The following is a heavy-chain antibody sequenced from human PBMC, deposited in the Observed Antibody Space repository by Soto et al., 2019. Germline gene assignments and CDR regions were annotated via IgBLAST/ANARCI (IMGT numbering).Heavy chain of an antibody. CDR3: ARDSNNHYYNYNWFDP. CDR1: GYTFTSYG. CDR2: ISAYNGNT. J-gene: IGHJ5*02. V-gene: IGHV1-18*04. D-gene: IGHD1-20*01. Sequence: ASVKVSCKASGYTFTSYGISWVRQAPGQGLEWMGWISAYNGNTNYAQKLQGRVTMTTDTSTSTAYMELRSLRSDDTAAYYCARDSNNHYYNYNWFDPWGQGTLVTVSS.